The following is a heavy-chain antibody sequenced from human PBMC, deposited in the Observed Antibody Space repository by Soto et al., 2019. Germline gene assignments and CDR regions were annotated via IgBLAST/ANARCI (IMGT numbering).Heavy chain of an antibody. CDR2: ISGTSSDT. Sequence: PGGSLRLSCAASGFTFSDHYMNWLRQAPGKGLEWVSYISGTSSDTNYADSVRGRFTISRDNAKNSLYLQMNSLRAEDTAVYYCVSDPRVASDWGLGTLVTVSS. V-gene: IGHV3-11*06. J-gene: IGHJ4*02. CDR3: VSDPRVASD. D-gene: IGHD3-3*01. CDR1: GFTFSDHY.